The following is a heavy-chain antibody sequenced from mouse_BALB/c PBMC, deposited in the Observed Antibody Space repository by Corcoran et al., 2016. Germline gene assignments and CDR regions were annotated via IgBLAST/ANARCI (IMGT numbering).Heavy chain of an antibody. CDR3: ARTGSGFAY. D-gene: IGHD4-1*01. CDR1: GYTFTNYG. CDR2: INTYTGER. V-gene: IGHV9-1*02. Sequence: QSQLVRSGPELKEPGDTAKISCKASGYTFTNYGMNWVEQAPGQGLKWLGWINTYTGERTYADDFKGRFAFSLETSASTAYLQINNLKNEDMATYFCARTGSGFAYWGQGTLVTVSA. J-gene: IGHJ3*01.